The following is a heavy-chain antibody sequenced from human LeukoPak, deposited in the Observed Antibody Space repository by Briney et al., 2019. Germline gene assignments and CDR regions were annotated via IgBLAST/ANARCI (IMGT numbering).Heavy chain of an antibody. D-gene: IGHD3-10*01. CDR1: GYSISSGHY. J-gene: IGHJ4*02. CDR3: ARHGLSYYGSGSLDY. V-gene: IGHV4-38-2*02. CDR2: IYYSGST. Sequence: SETLSLTCTVSGYSISSGHYWGWIRQPPGKGLEWIGSIYYSGSTYYNPSLKSRVTISVDTSKNQFSLKLSSVTAADTAVYYCARHGLSYYGSGSLDYWGQGTLVTVSS.